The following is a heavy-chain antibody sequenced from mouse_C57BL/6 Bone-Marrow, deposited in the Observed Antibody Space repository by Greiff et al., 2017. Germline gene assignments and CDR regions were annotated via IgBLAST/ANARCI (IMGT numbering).Heavy chain of an antibody. V-gene: IGHV5-6*01. D-gene: IGHD1-1*01. CDR3: ARKWSTTVSQFAY. CDR1: GFTFSSYG. Sequence: EVQRVESGGDLVKPGGSLKLSCAASGFTFSSYGMSWVRQTPDKRLEWVATISRGGSYTYYPDSVKGRYTISRDNAKNTLYLQMSSLKSEDTAMYYCARKWSTTVSQFAYWGQGTLVTVSA. CDR2: ISRGGSYT. J-gene: IGHJ3*01.